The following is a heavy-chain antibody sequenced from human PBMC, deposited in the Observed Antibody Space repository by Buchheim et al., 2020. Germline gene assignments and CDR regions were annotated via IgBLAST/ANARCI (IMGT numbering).Heavy chain of an antibody. V-gene: IGHV3-48*04. D-gene: IGHD3-9*01. CDR1: GFTFSSYS. Sequence: EVQLVESGGGLVQPGGSLRLSCAASGFTFSSYSMNWVRQALGKGLEWVSYISSSSSTIYYADSVKGRFTISRDNAKNSLYLQMNSLRAEDTAVYYCARERYYDILTGYYLPYYYYGMDVWGQGTT. CDR2: ISSSSSTI. J-gene: IGHJ6*02. CDR3: ARERYYDILTGYYLPYYYYGMDV.